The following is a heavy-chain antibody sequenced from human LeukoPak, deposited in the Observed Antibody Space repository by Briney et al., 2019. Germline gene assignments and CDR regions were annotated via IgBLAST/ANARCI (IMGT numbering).Heavy chain of an antibody. D-gene: IGHD3-9*01. CDR1: GGTFSSYA. V-gene: IGHV1-69*04. J-gene: IGHJ5*02. CDR2: IIPIFGIA. Sequence: SVKVSCKASGGTFSSYAISWVRQAPGQGLEWMGRIIPIFGIANYAQKFQGRVTITADKSTSTAYMELSSLRSEDTAVYYCARAEPLDYDILTVNWFDPWGQGTLVTVSS. CDR3: ARAEPLDYDILTVNWFDP.